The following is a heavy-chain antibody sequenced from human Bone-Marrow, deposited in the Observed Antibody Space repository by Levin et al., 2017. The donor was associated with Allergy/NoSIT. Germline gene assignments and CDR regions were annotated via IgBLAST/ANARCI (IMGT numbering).Heavy chain of an antibody. CDR1: ADSIRTYY. J-gene: IGHJ4*02. CDR3: ARGFKGYSGSGSYAYFDN. D-gene: IGHD3-10*01. CDR2: IYTSGST. V-gene: IGHV4-4*07. Sequence: SQTLSLPCSVSADSIRTYYWSWIRQPAGKGLEWIGRIYTSGSTNYNPSLKSRVTMSVDTSKNQFSLKLTSVTAADTAVYYCARGFKGYSGSGSYAYFDNWGQGTLVTVTS.